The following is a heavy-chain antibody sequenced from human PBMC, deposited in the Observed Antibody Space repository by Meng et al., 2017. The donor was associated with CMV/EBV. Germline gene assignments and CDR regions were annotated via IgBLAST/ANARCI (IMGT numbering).Heavy chain of an antibody. J-gene: IGHJ4*02. V-gene: IGHV4-34*01. CDR3: ARFDNWKACFDY. CDR1: GGSFSGYY. Sequence: GSLRLSCAVYGGSFSGYYWSWIRQPPGKGLEWIGEINHSGSTNYNPSLKSRVTISADTPKNQFSLKLSSVTAADTAVYYCARFDNWKACFDYWGQGTLVTVSS. D-gene: IGHD1-20*01. CDR2: INHSGST.